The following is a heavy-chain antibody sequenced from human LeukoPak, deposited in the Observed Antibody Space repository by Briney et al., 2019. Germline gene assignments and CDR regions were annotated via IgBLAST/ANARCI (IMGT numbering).Heavy chain of an antibody. CDR1: GLRFSDYY. J-gene: IGHJ4*02. CDR3: ARRRGKGYQLLTTFDS. D-gene: IGHD2-2*01. V-gene: IGHV3-11*01. Sequence: GGSLRLSCAASGLRFSDYYVSWIRQAPGKGLQWVSYISSGGDIMHYADSVKGRFTSSRDNANNTVSLQMNSLRPEDTAVYFCARRRGKGYQLLTTFDSWGQGILVTVSS. CDR2: ISSGGDIM.